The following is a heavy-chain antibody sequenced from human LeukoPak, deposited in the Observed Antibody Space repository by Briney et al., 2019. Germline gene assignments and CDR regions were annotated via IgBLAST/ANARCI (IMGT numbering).Heavy chain of an antibody. CDR1: GGSISSGSYY. CDR3: ARLSYDYVWGETDY. V-gene: IGHV4-61*02. Sequence: SETLSLTCTVSGGSISSGSYYWSWIRQPAGKGLEWIGRIYTSGSTNYNPSLKSRVTISVDTSKNQFSLKLSSVTAADTAVYYCARLSYDYVWGETDYWGQGTLVTVSS. J-gene: IGHJ4*02. CDR2: IYTSGST. D-gene: IGHD3-16*01.